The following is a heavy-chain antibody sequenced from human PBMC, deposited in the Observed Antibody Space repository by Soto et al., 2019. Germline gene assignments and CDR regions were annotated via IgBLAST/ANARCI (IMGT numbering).Heavy chain of an antibody. J-gene: IGHJ3*02. Sequence: GGSLRLSCAASGFTFSSYAMSWVRQAPGKGLEWVSAISGSGGSTYYADSVKGRFTISRDNSKNTLYLQMNSLRAEDTAVYYCAKGSNDYGDYEDAFDIWGQGTMVTVSS. V-gene: IGHV3-23*01. CDR3: AKGSNDYGDYEDAFDI. CDR1: GFTFSSYA. D-gene: IGHD4-17*01. CDR2: ISGSGGST.